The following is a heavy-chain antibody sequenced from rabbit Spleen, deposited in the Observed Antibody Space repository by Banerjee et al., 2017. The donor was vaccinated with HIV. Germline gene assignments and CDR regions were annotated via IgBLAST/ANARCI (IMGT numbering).Heavy chain of an antibody. J-gene: IGHJ4*01. CDR3: ARETSSGWGVLLYYFNL. D-gene: IGHD4-1*01. CDR2: IYAGSSGDT. V-gene: IGHV1S40*01. Sequence: QALEESGGDLVKPGASLTLTCTASGFSFSSRYYMCWVRQAPGKGLEWIACIYAGSSGDTYYANWAKGRFPISKTSSTTVTLQMTSLTAADTATYFCARETSSGWGVLLYYFNLWGPGTLVTVS. CDR1: GFSFSSRYY.